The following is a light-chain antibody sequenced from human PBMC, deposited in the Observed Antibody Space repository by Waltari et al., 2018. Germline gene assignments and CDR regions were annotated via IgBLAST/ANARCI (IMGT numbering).Light chain of an antibody. CDR3: QQYYTSWT. Sequence: DIVMTQSPDSLAVSLGERATFNCKSSQSVLYSSSNKNYLAWYQQKPGQPPKLPIYWASARESGVPDRFSGSGSGTDFTLTISSLQAEDVAVYYCQQYYTSWTFGQGTKVEIK. CDR2: WAS. CDR1: QSVLYSSSNKNY. V-gene: IGKV4-1*01. J-gene: IGKJ1*01.